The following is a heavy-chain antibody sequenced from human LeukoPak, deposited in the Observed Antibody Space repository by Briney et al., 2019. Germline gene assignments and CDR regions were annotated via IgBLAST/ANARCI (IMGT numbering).Heavy chain of an antibody. Sequence: ASVKVSCKASGYTFTSYYMHWVRQAPGQGLEWMAIINPSGGSTSYAQKFQGRVTTTRDTSTSTVYMELSSLRSEDTAVYYCARDPRPSYESGGYYYPGDYWGQGTLVTVSS. CDR1: GYTFTSYY. J-gene: IGHJ4*02. V-gene: IGHV1-46*01. CDR3: ARDPRPSYESGGYYYPGDY. D-gene: IGHD3-22*01. CDR2: INPSGGST.